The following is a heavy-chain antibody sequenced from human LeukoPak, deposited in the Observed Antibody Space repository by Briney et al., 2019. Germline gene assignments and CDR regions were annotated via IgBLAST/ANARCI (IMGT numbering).Heavy chain of an antibody. CDR1: GFTLSSYA. CDR2: ISFDGTDA. Sequence: GGSLRLSCAASGFTLSSYAIHWVRQAPGKGLEWVAVISFDGTDAFYADSVKGRFTISRDNSKNTLYLQMNSLRAEDTAVYYCAKDYKGSLDYWGQGTLVTVSS. V-gene: IGHV3-30*04. D-gene: IGHD3-10*01. CDR3: AKDYKGSLDY. J-gene: IGHJ4*02.